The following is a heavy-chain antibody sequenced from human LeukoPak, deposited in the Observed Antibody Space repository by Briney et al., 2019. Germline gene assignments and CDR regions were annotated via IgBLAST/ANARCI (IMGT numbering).Heavy chain of an antibody. CDR1: GYTFTGYY. CDR2: INPNSGGT. D-gene: IGHD3-3*01. V-gene: IGHV1-2*02. CDR3: ARSHGGITIRNWFDP. Sequence: ASVKVSCKASGYTFTGYYMHWVRQAPGQGLEWMGWINPNSGGTNYAQKFQGRVTMTMDTSISTAYMELSRLRSDDTAVYYCARSHGGITIRNWFDPWGQGTLVTVSS. J-gene: IGHJ5*02.